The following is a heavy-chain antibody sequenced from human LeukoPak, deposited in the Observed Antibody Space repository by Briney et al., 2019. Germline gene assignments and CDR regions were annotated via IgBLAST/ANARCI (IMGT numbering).Heavy chain of an antibody. CDR2: INSDGSWT. V-gene: IGHV3-74*01. CDR1: GNYW. Sequence: GGSLRLSCAASGNYWMHWVRQAPGKGLVWVSHINSDGSWTGYADSVRGRFTISKDNAKNTVYLQMNNLRAEDTAVYYCVSFYETYWGRGTLVTVSS. D-gene: IGHD2-2*01. J-gene: IGHJ4*02. CDR3: VSFYETY.